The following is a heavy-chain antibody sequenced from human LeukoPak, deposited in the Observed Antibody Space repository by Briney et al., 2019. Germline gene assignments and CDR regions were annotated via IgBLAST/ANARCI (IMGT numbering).Heavy chain of an antibody. J-gene: IGHJ4*02. V-gene: IGHV3-23*01. Sequence: GGSLRLSCAASGFTFSSYAMSWVRQAPGKGLEWVSAIGGSGGSTYYADSVKGRFTISRDNSKNTLYLQMNSLRAEGTAVYYCAKDLSPYDSSGYYFGYWGQGTLVTVSS. CDR2: IGGSGGST. CDR3: AKDLSPYDSSGYYFGY. D-gene: IGHD3-22*01. CDR1: GFTFSSYA.